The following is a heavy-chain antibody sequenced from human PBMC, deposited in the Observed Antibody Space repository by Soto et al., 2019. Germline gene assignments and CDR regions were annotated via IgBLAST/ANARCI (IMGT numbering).Heavy chain of an antibody. Sequence: PGGSLRLSCAASGFTFSSYAMSWVRQAPGKGLEWVSAISGSGGSTYYADSVKGRFTISRDNSKNTLYLQMNSLRAEDTAVYYCAKDGSRGNYYDSSGYYPFDYWGQGTLVTVSS. CDR3: AKDGSRGNYYDSSGYYPFDY. J-gene: IGHJ4*02. V-gene: IGHV3-23*01. CDR1: GFTFSSYA. CDR2: ISGSGGST. D-gene: IGHD3-22*01.